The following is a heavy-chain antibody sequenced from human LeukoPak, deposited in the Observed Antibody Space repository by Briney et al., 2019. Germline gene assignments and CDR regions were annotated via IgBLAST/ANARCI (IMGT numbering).Heavy chain of an antibody. J-gene: IGHJ6*03. D-gene: IGHD3/OR15-3a*01. V-gene: IGHV3-7*01. CDR1: GFPFITFW. Sequence: GGSLRLSCAASGFPFITFWRPGAGQAPGRGWEWGANIKPDGREKNYLDSVTGRFTISRDNAKNSLSLQMNSLRAEDTAVYYCAREWTRGGFSNYYIDVWGEGTTVTVSS. CDR3: AREWTRGGFSNYYIDV. CDR2: IKPDGREK.